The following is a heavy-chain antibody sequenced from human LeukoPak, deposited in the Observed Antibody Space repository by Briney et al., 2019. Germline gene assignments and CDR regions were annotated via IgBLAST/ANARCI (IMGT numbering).Heavy chain of an antibody. J-gene: IGHJ4*02. CDR3: AKLATRLAARPNFDY. V-gene: IGHV3-23*01. CDR2: ISGSGSST. D-gene: IGHD6-6*01. CDR1: GFTFNNYA. Sequence: GGSLRLSCAASGFTFNNYAMTWVRQAPGKGLEWVSAISGSGSSTYYADSVKGRFTISRDNFKNSLYLQMDSLRADDTAVYYCAKLATRLAARPNFDYWGLGTLVAVSS.